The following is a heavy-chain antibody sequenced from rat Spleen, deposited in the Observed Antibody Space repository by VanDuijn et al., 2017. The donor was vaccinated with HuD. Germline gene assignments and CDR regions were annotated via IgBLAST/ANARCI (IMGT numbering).Heavy chain of an antibody. Sequence: EGQLVESGGGLVEPGRSLKLSCAASGFTFSYYVMDWVRQAPKKGLEWVASITDTGGSTYYPDSVKGRFTISRDNAKSTLYLQMNSLRSEDTATYYCTPYEGGSAYWGQGTLVTVSS. D-gene: IGHD1-12*01. CDR2: ITDTGGST. V-gene: IGHV5-20*01. J-gene: IGHJ3*01. CDR1: GFTFSYYV. CDR3: TPYEGGSAY.